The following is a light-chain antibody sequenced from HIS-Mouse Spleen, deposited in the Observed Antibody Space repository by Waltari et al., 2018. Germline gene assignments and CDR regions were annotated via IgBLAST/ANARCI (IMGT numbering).Light chain of an antibody. Sequence: QSALTQPRSVSGSPGQSVTISCTGTSSYVGGYNYVAWYQQHPGQAPKPMIYDVSKPPSGVPDRFSGSKSGNPASLTISGLQAEDEADYYCCSYAGSYTLVFGGGTKLTVL. CDR2: DVS. V-gene: IGLV2-11*01. CDR1: SSYVGGYNY. J-gene: IGLJ2*01. CDR3: CSYAGSYTLV.